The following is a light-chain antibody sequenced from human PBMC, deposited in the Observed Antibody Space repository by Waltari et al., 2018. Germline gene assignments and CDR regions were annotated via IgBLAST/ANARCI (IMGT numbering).Light chain of an antibody. Sequence: EIVLTQSPATLSLSPGERATLSCRASQNIRIYLVWYQQKPGQAPRLLIQDASNRAPGIPGRFSGSGSGTDFTLTISSLEFEDSAVYYCQQRDQWPRTFGRGTKVEIK. J-gene: IGKJ1*01. CDR2: DAS. CDR1: QNIRIY. CDR3: QQRDQWPRT. V-gene: IGKV3-11*01.